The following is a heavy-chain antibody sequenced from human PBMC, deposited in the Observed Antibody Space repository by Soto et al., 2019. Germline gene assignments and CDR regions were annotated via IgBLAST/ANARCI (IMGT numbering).Heavy chain of an antibody. CDR2: IYHSGST. D-gene: IGHD3-22*01. V-gene: IGHV4-4*02. J-gene: IGHJ5*02. CDR1: GGAVISSNW. Sequence: SETLSLTCIVSGGAVISSNWLSVFRHPPGKGLEWIGEIYHSGSTTYNPSLKSRATISVDKSENQFSLRLKSVTAADTAVYYCASVGSDYDNSGYYLPWGPGTLVTVSS. CDR3: ASVGSDYDNSGYYLP.